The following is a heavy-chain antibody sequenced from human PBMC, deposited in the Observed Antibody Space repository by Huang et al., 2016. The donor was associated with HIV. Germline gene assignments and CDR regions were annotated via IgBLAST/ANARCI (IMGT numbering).Heavy chain of an antibody. CDR1: GGTVSTFG. J-gene: IGHJ6*02. CDR3: ARPSDAAMIRDYYYPMDV. V-gene: IGHV1-69*01. D-gene: IGHD5-18*01. Sequence: QVQLVQSEAEVKKPGSSVKVSCKASGGTVSTFGLSWVRQASGRGLEWMAGILPICKTTYPEQKFQGRVTLTADESTNTASMELNSLTFEDTAVYYCARPSDAAMIRDYYYPMDVWGQGTTVTVS. CDR2: ILPICKTT.